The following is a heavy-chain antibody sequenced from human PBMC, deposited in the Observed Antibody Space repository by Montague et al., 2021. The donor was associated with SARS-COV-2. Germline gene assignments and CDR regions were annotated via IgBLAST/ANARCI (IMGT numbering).Heavy chain of an antibody. V-gene: IGHV6-1*01. CDR2: TYYRSEWYN. CDR1: GDSVCSNIAT. D-gene: IGHD2-2*01. J-gene: IGHJ4*02. CDR3: ARIPVGSKYYFDF. Sequence: CAISGDSVCSNIATWNWIRQSPSIHLEWLGGTYYRSEWYNDYAESVKSRITIDPDTSKHQFSLHLNSVTPEDTAVYYCARIPVGSKYYFDFWDQGTLVTVSS.